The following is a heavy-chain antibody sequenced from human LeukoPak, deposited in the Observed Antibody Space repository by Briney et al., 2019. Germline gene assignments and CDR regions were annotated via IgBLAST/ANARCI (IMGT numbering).Heavy chain of an antibody. D-gene: IGHD6-13*01. CDR3: ARGASSWSHYYYYMDV. J-gene: IGHJ6*03. CDR1: GGTFSSYA. Sequence: GASVRVSFKASGGTFSSYAISWVRQAPGQGLEWMGRIIPIFGTANYAQKFQGRVTITTDESTSTAYMELSSLRSEDTAVYYCARGASSWSHYYYYMDVWGKGTTVTVSS. CDR2: IIPIFGTA. V-gene: IGHV1-69*05.